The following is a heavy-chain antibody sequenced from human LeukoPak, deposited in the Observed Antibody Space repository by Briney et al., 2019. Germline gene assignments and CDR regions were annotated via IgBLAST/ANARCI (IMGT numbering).Heavy chain of an antibody. CDR3: ARVRGWSYYDFWSGPYGGWFDP. V-gene: IGHV1-2*02. Sequence: ASVKVSCKASGYTFIDSYIQWMRQAPGQGLEWMGWINPKTGATNYAQKFQGRVTMTRDTSISTAYMELSRLRSDDTAVYYCARVRGWSYYDFWSGPYGGWFDPWGQGTLVTVSS. D-gene: IGHD3-3*01. CDR2: INPKTGAT. CDR1: GYTFIDSY. J-gene: IGHJ5*02.